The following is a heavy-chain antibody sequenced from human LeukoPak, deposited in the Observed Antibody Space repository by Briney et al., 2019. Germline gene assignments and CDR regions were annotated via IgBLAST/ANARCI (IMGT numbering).Heavy chain of an antibody. Sequence: GGSLRLSCAASGFTFSSYAMSWVRQAPGKGLEWVSAISGSGGSTYYADSVKGRFTISRDNSKNTLYLQMNSPRAEDTAVYYCAKGPVYGYNWEYFDYWGQGTLVTVSS. CDR3: AKGPVYGYNWEYFDY. D-gene: IGHD5-12*01. CDR2: ISGSGGST. V-gene: IGHV3-23*01. J-gene: IGHJ4*02. CDR1: GFTFSSYA.